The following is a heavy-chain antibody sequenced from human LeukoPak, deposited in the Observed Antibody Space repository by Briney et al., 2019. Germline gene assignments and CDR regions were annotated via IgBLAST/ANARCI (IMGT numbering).Heavy chain of an antibody. CDR1: GYTFTSYG. CDR3: ARVVESGYCFDI. V-gene: IGHV1-18*01. J-gene: IGHJ3*02. CDR2: ISAYNGNT. D-gene: IGHD3-22*01. Sequence: ASVKVSCKASGYTFTSYGISWVRQAPGQGLEWMGWISAYNGNTNYAQKLQGRVTMTTDTSPSTAYMELRSLRSDDTAVYYCARVVESGYCFDIWGQGTMVTVSS.